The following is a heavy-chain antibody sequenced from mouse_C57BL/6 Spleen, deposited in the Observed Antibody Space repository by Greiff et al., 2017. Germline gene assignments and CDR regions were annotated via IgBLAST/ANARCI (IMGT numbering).Heavy chain of an antibody. J-gene: IGHJ2*01. CDR2: IHPNSGST. CDR1: GYTFTSYW. D-gene: IGHD2-3*01. V-gene: IGHV1-64*01. Sequence: QVQLQQPGAELVKPGASVKLSCKASGYTFTSYWMHWVKQRPGQGLEWIGMIHPNSGSTNNNEKFKSKATLTVDKSSSTAYMQLSSLTSEDSAVYYCARERGYDGYRDYWGQGTTLTVSS. CDR3: ARERGYDGYRDY.